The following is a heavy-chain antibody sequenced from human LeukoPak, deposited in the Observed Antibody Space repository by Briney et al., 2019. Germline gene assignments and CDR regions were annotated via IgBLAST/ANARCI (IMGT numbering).Heavy chain of an antibody. CDR1: GYTFTGYY. CDR3: ARDACSSTSCRGWFDP. CDR2: INPNSGGT. V-gene: IGHV1-2*02. J-gene: IGHJ5*02. Sequence: ASVKVSCKASGYTFTGYYMHWVRQAPGQGLEWMGWINPNSGGTNYAQKFQGRVTMTRDTSISTAYMELSRLRSDDTAVYYCARDACSSTSCRGWFDPWGQGTLVTVSS. D-gene: IGHD2-2*01.